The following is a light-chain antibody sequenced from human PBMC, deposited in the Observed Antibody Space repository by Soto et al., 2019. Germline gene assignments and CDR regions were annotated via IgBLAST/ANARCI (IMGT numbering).Light chain of an antibody. CDR3: QQYGNSPLT. Sequence: EIVMTQSPATLSLSPGEKATLSCRASQTVSTSYLAWYQQRPGQSPRLLIYDASNRATGIPDRFSGSGPGTDFTLTISGLEPEDFAVYYCQQYGNSPLTFGGGTKVDIK. CDR1: QTVSTSY. J-gene: IGKJ4*01. V-gene: IGKV3-20*01. CDR2: DAS.